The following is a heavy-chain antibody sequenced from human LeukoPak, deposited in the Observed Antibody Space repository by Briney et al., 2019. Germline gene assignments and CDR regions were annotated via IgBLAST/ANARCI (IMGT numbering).Heavy chain of an antibody. D-gene: IGHD6-19*01. V-gene: IGHV1-18*01. J-gene: IGHJ4*02. CDR3: ARSFGIAVVNFDY. Sequence: CXAXXXTFTSXXXXWVXXXPXXXXEXMXWISAYNGNTNYAQKLQGRVTMTTDTSTSTAYMELRSLRSDDTAVYYCARSFGIAVVNFDYWGQGTLVTVSS. CDR1: XXTFTSXX. CDR2: ISAYNGNT.